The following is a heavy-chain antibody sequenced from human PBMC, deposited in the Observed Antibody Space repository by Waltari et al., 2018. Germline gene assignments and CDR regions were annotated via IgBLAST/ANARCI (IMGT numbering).Heavy chain of an antibody. Sequence: QVHVVESGGGVVQPGGSLRLPCAASGFTLGNYGMHWVRQAPGKGLEWVAVIQYDGSIKNYEDSVKGRFTISRENSKNTLYLEMKSLRAEDTAVYYCAREYSRICFHALDGWGQGTAVTVSS. D-gene: IGHD6-13*01. V-gene: IGHV3-33*05. CDR2: IQYDGSIK. J-gene: IGHJ6*02. CDR1: GFTLGNYG. CDR3: AREYSRICFHALDG.